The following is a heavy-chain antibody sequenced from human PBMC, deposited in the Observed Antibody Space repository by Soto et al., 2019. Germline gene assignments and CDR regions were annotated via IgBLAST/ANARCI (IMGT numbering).Heavy chain of an antibody. D-gene: IGHD6-19*01. J-gene: IGHJ4*02. CDR3: AREYSSGWYYFDY. Sequence: GGSLRLSCAASGFTVSSNYMSWVRQAPGKGLEWVSVIYSGGSTYYADSVNGRFTISRDNSKNTLYLQMNSLRAEDTAVYYCAREYSSGWYYFDYWGQGTLVTVSS. CDR1: GFTVSSNY. CDR2: IYSGGST. V-gene: IGHV3-66*01.